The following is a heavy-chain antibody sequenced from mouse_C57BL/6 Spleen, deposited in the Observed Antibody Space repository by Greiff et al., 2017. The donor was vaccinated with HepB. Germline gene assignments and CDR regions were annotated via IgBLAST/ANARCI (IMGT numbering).Heavy chain of an antibody. CDR3: ERGNYRDYAMDY. CDR1: GYTFTDYN. CDR2: INPNNGGT. Sequence: VQLQQSGPELVKPGASVKMSCKASGYTFTDYNMHWVKQSHGKSLEWIGYINPNNGGTSYNQKFKGKATLTVNKSSSTAYMELRSLTSEDSAVYYCERGNYRDYAMDYWGQGTSVTVSS. V-gene: IGHV1-22*01. J-gene: IGHJ4*01. D-gene: IGHD2-1*01.